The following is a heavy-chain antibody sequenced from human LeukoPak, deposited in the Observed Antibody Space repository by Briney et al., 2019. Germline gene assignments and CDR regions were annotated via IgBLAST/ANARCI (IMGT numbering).Heavy chain of an antibody. D-gene: IGHD5-18*01. Sequence: GGSLRLSCAASGFTFNSYAIHWVRQAPGKGLGWVAVISYDGSNKYYAESVKGRLTISRDNSKNTLYLQMNSLRAEDTAIYYCTTTAGYNYGQYWGQGTLVTVSS. CDR1: GFTFNSYA. V-gene: IGHV3-30*14. CDR3: TTTAGYNYGQY. J-gene: IGHJ4*02. CDR2: ISYDGSNK.